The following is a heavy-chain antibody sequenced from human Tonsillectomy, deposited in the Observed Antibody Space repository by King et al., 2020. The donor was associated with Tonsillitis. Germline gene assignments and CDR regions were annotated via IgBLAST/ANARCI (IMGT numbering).Heavy chain of an antibody. V-gene: IGHV5-51*01. J-gene: IGHJ4*02. CDR3: ARSRGSSWANFDY. D-gene: IGHD6-13*01. CDR1: VYSFTSYW. CDR2: VYPGDSDT. Sequence: VQLVESGAEVKKPGESLKISCKGSVYSFTSYWIGWVRQMPGKGLEWMGIVYPGDSDTRYSPSFQGQVTISAAQSISTAYLQWSSLKASDTAMYYCARSRGSSWANFDYWGQGTLVTVSS.